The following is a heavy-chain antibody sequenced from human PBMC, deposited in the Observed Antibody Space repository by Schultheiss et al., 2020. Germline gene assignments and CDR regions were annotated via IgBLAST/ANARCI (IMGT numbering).Heavy chain of an antibody. V-gene: IGHV3-23*01. D-gene: IGHD1-26*01. Sequence: GGSLRLSCAASGFTFSSYAMSWVRQAPGKGLEWVSAISGSGGSTYYADSVKGRFTISRDNSKNTLYLQMNSLKTEDTATYYCASSGELLGYWYFDLWGRGTLVTVSS. J-gene: IGHJ2*01. CDR2: ISGSGGST. CDR1: GFTFSSYA. CDR3: ASSGELLGYWYFDL.